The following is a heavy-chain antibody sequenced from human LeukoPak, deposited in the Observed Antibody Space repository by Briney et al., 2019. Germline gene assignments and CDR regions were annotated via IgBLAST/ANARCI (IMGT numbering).Heavy chain of an antibody. CDR2: IKQDGSEK. V-gene: IGHV3-7*03. CDR3: AKGSGDNVPWFDP. CDR1: GFTFSSYW. D-gene: IGHD4-17*01. Sequence: GGSLRLSCAASGFTFSSYWMSWVRQAPGKGLEWVANIKQDGSEKYYVDSVKGRFTISRDNAKNSLYLQMNSLRAEDMALYYCAKGSGDNVPWFDPWGQGTLVTVSS. J-gene: IGHJ5*02.